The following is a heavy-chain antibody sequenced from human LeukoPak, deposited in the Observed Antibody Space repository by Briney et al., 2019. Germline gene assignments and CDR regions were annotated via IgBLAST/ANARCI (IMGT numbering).Heavy chain of an antibody. V-gene: IGHV1-2*06. Sequence: ASVKVSCKXSGYTFTGYYMHWVRQSPGQGLEWMGRINPNSGGTNYAQKFQGRVTMTRDTSISTAYMELSRLRSDDTAVYYCARVNRGYSGYEFSYWGQGTLVTVSS. CDR2: INPNSGGT. CDR3: ARVNRGYSGYEFSY. D-gene: IGHD5-12*01. CDR1: GYTFTGYY. J-gene: IGHJ4*02.